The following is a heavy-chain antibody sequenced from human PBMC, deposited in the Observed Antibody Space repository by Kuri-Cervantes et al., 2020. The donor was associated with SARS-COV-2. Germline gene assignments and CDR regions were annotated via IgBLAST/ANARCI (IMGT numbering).Heavy chain of an antibody. Sequence: ASVKVSCKVSGYTLTELSMHWVRQAPGKGLEWMGGFDPEDGETIYAQKFQGRVTMTTDTSTSTAYMELRSLRSDDTAVYYCARDFSAMVRGGGELIDYWGQGTLVTVSS. V-gene: IGHV1-24*01. D-gene: IGHD3-10*01. CDR3: ARDFSAMVRGGGELIDY. CDR1: GYTLTELS. J-gene: IGHJ4*02. CDR2: FDPEDGET.